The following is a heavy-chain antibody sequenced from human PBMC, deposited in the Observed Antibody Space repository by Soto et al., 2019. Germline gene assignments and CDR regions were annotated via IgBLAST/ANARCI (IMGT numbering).Heavy chain of an antibody. J-gene: IGHJ4*02. CDR2: ISANNGNT. Sequence: ASVKVSCKASDYSLTTYGISWVRHAPGQGLEWMGWISANNGNTDYAQKLRGRVTMTTDTSTNTAYMELRSLRSDDTAVYYCASWAGRAHDFGGPFDYWGQGTLVTVSS. CDR3: ASWAGRAHDFGGPFDY. V-gene: IGHV1-18*04. D-gene: IGHD4-17*01. CDR1: DYSLTTYG.